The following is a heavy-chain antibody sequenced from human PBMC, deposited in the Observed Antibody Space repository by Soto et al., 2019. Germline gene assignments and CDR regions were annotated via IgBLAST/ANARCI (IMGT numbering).Heavy chain of an antibody. D-gene: IGHD4-17*01. J-gene: IGHJ4*02. CDR3: ATYDYSDFYFDQ. V-gene: IGHV4-31*03. CDR1: GGSITSHTHY. Sequence: QVQLQESGPGLVKPSQTLSLTCTVSGGSITSHTHYWSWIRQPPGKGLEWIGNIYFRGTTYYTPSLESRVAISVDTSENQFSLRLTSVTAADTAVYFCATYDYSDFYFDQWGQGTLVSVSS. CDR2: IYFRGTT.